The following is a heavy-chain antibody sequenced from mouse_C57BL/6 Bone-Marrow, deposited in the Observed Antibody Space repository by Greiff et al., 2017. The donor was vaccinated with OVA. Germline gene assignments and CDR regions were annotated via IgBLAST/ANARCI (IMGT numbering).Heavy chain of an antibody. CDR2: INYDGSST. Sequence: DVKLVESEGGLVQPGSSMKLSCTASGFTFSDYYMAWVRQVPEKGLEWVANINYDGSSTYYLDSLKSRFIISRDNAKNILYLQMSRLKSEDTATYYCARGELYFDYWGQGTTLTVSS. V-gene: IGHV5-16*01. J-gene: IGHJ2*01. CDR1: GFTFSDYY. CDR3: ARGELYFDY.